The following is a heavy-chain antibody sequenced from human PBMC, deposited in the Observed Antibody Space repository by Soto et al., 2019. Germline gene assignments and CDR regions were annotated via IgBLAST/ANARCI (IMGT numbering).Heavy chain of an antibody. D-gene: IGHD1-26*01. CDR1: GFTVSNNY. Sequence: GGSLRLSCAASGFTVSNNYMTWVRQAPGKGLEWVSVIYSGGSTYYADSVKGRFTISRDNSKNTLYLQMNSLRAEDTAVYYCARGGFSGSYQPQNDPFGVWGQGTVVTVSS. V-gene: IGHV3-53*01. CDR3: ARGGFSGSYQPQNDPFGV. CDR2: IYSGGST. J-gene: IGHJ3*01.